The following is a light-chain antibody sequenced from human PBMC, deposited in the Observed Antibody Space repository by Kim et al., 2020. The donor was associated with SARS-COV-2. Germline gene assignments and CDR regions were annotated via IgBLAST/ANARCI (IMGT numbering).Light chain of an antibody. V-gene: IGKV1-39*01. CDR2: GAS. Sequence: DIQMTQSPSSLSASVGDRVTITCRASQSISTYLNWYQQKPGKAPKLLIYGASNLPSGVPSRFSGSGSGTDFTLTISTLQPEDFGTYYCQHGYSTLGQSTKLEI. CDR1: QSISTY. CDR3: QHGYST. J-gene: IGKJ2*01.